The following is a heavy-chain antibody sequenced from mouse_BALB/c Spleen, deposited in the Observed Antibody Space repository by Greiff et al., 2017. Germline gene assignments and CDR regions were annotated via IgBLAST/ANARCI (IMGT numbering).Heavy chain of an antibody. CDR1: GYSITSGYY. Sequence: VQLKESGPGLVKPSQSLSLTCSVTGYSITSGYYWNWIRQFPGNKLEWMGYISYDGSNNYNPSLKNRISITRDTSKNQFFLKLNSVTTEDTATYYCARDHYDYAGCAYWGQGTLVTVSA. D-gene: IGHD2-4*01. CDR2: ISYDGSN. CDR3: ARDHYDYAGCAY. V-gene: IGHV3-6*02. J-gene: IGHJ3*01.